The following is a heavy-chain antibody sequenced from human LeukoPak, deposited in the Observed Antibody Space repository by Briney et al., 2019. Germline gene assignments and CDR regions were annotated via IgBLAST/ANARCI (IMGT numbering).Heavy chain of an antibody. CDR2: IWYDGSNK. J-gene: IGHJ4*02. CDR3: AKLGIAAAGNFDY. Sequence: GGSLRLSCAASGFTFSSYGMHWVRQAPGKGLEWVAVIWYDGSNKYYADSVKGRFTISRDNSKNTLYLQMNSLRAEDTAVYYCAKLGIAAAGNFDYWGQGTLDTVSS. D-gene: IGHD6-13*01. CDR1: GFTFSSYG. V-gene: IGHV3-30*02.